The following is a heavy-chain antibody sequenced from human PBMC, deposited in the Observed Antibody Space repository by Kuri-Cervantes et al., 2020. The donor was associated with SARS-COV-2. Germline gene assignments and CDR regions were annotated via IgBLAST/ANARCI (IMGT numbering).Heavy chain of an antibody. CDR3: ARHAGDYSDY. CDR1: GYSISSGYY. D-gene: IGHD2-8*01. V-gene: IGHV4-38-2*01. CDR2: IYHSGST. Sequence: SETLSLTCAVSGYSISSGYYWGWIRQPPGKGLEWIGSIYHSGSTYYNPSLKSRVTISVDTSKNQVSLKLNSVTATDTAMYYCARHAGDYSDYWGQGTLVTVSS. J-gene: IGHJ4*02.